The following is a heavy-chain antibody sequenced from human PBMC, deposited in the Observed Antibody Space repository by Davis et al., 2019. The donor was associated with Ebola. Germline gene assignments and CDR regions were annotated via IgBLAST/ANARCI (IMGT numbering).Heavy chain of an antibody. CDR3: ARASDSSGYYEIDY. CDR2: ISSSGSTI. CDR1: GFTFSSYW. D-gene: IGHD3-22*01. J-gene: IGHJ4*02. Sequence: GVSLKISCAASGFTFSSYWMSWVRQAPGKGLEWVSYISSSGSTIYYADSVKGRFTISRDNSKDTLYLQMNSLRAEDTAVYYCARASDSSGYYEIDYWGQGTLVTVSS. V-gene: IGHV3-48*01.